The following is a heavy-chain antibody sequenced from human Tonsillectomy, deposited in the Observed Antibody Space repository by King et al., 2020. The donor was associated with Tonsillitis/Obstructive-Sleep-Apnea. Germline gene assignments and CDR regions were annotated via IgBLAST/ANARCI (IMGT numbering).Heavy chain of an antibody. J-gene: IGHJ4*02. V-gene: IGHV3-33*01. CDR1: GFTFSSYG. D-gene: IGHD1-26*01. CDR3: ARSSGSYHFDS. CDR2: IWYDGSDT. Sequence: VQLVESGGGVVQPGRSLRLSCAASGFTFSSYGMHWVRQAPGMGLEWVAFIWYDGSDTYYADSVKGRFTISRDSPKHTLYLQMNGLRAEDTAVYYCARSSGSYHFDSWGQGTLVTVSS.